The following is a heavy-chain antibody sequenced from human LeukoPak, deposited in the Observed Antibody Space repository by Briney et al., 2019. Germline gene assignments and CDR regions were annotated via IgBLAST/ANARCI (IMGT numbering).Heavy chain of an antibody. J-gene: IGHJ3*02. CDR1: GFTFNSYP. D-gene: IGHD3-16*01. V-gene: IGHV3-30*02. Sequence: PGGSLRLSCVTSGFTFNSYPMHWVRQAPGKGLEWVAFIEDDGTKEYLADSVKGRFTISRDNSKDTVILQMNSLRVEDTALYYCAEDRGGPASFDIWGQGTMVIVSS. CDR2: IEDDGTKE. CDR3: AEDRGGPASFDI.